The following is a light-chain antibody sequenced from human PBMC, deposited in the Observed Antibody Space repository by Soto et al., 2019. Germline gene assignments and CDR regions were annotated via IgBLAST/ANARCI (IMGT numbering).Light chain of an antibody. Sequence: DIQMTRSPSSLSASAGYRVTITCRASQNISKYLNWYQRKPGKAPKLLIYAASTLQSGVPSRFSGSESGTEFTLTISSLQPEDFGDYICQQSYKTPFTFGPGTKVEIK. CDR1: QNISKY. CDR3: QQSYKTPFT. V-gene: IGKV1-39*01. CDR2: AAS. J-gene: IGKJ3*01.